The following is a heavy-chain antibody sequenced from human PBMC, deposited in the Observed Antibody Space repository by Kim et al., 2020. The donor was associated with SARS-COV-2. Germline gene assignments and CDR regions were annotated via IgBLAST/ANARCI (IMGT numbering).Heavy chain of an antibody. D-gene: IGHD2-15*01. Sequence: GGSLRLSCAASGFTFSSYSMNWVRQAPGKGLEWVSSISSSSSYIYYADSVKGRFTISRDNAKNSLYLQMNSLRAEDTAVYYCARVGYCSGGSCRDYYYYGMDVGGQGTTVTVSS. CDR3: ARVGYCSGGSCRDYYYYGMDV. CDR2: ISSSSSYI. CDR1: GFTFSSYS. J-gene: IGHJ6*02. V-gene: IGHV3-21*01.